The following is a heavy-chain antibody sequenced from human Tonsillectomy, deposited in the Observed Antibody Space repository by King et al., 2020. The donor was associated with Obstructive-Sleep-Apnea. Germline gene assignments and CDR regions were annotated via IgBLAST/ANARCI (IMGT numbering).Heavy chain of an antibody. CDR3: AKDSMDYDTLTGPVDY. CDR1: GFTFRSYA. Sequence: VQLVESGGGLVQPGGSLRLSCAGSGFTFRSYAMSWVRQAPGKGLEWVSGISGRGGSTYYAASVNGRFTISRDNSKNTLYLQMNSLRAEDTAVYYCAKDSMDYDTLTGPVDYWGQGTLVTVSS. J-gene: IGHJ4*02. V-gene: IGHV3-23*04. D-gene: IGHD3-9*01. CDR2: ISGRGGST.